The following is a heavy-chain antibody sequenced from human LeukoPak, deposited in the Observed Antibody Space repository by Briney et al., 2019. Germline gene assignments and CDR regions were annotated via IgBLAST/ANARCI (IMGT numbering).Heavy chain of an antibody. Sequence: GASVKVSCKASGYTFTSYYMHWVRQAPGQGLEWMGIINPSGGSTSYAQKFQGRVTMTRDTSISTAYMELSRLRSDDTAVYYCASEQQLTSDAFDIWGQGTMVTVSS. D-gene: IGHD6-13*01. CDR2: INPSGGST. CDR1: GYTFTSYY. J-gene: IGHJ3*02. CDR3: ASEQQLTSDAFDI. V-gene: IGHV1-46*01.